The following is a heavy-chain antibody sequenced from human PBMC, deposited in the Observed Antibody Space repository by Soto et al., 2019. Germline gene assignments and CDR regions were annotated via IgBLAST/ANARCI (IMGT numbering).Heavy chain of an antibody. CDR3: AREGPAPYYYYGMDV. V-gene: IGHV1-18*01. J-gene: IGHJ6*02. CDR1: GYSFTTHG. CDR2: ISGYNGNT. Sequence: QVQLVQSRGEVKKPGASVKVSCKTSGYSFTTHGLSWVRQAPGQGLEWMGWISGYNGNTNYAQKVQGRVTMTTDTSTSTASMELRSVRSDDTAVYYCAREGPAPYYYYGMDVWGQGSTVTVSS.